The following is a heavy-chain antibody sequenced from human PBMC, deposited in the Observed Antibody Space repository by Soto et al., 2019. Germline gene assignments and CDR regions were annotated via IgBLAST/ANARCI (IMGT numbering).Heavy chain of an antibody. CDR1: GFTFTSYW. CDR3: ARVWQQLGN. V-gene: IGHV3-74*01. J-gene: IGHJ4*02. CDR2: IASDGSTT. Sequence: EVQLVESGGGLVQPGGSLRLSCGASGFTFTSYWMEWVRQAPGKGLVWVSRIASDGSTTAYADSVKGRFTISRDNAKNTLYLQMDSLRAEDTAMYYCARVWQQLGNWGQGTLVTVSS. D-gene: IGHD6-13*01.